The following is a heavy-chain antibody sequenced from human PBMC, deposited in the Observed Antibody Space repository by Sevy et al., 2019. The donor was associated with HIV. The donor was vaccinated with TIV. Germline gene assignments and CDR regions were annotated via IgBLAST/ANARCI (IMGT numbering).Heavy chain of an antibody. V-gene: IGHV3-21*01. CDR2: CSSSSRYI. D-gene: IGHD3-10*01. CDR1: GFVFSSYT. Sequence: GGSLRLSCAASGFVFSSYTMNWVRQSPGKGLEWVSYCSSSSRYIFYADSVKGRFTISRDNARNSLYLQMNSLRAEDTAVYYCARDMAYGSGSIVYDYWGQGTLVTVSS. CDR3: ARDMAYGSGSIVYDY. J-gene: IGHJ4*02.